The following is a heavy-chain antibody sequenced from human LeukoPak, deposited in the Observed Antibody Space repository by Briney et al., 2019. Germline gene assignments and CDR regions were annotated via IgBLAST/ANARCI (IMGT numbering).Heavy chain of an antibody. Sequence: SETLSLTCTVSGGSFSSGGYYWSWIRQQPAKGLEWIGYIYYSGGTYYNPSLKSRVTISVDTSKNQFSLKLSSVTAADTALYYCARTCSSSSCYMVHWGQGTLVTVSS. D-gene: IGHD2-2*02. V-gene: IGHV4-31*03. CDR2: IYYSGGT. CDR1: GGSFSSGGYY. CDR3: ARTCSSSSCYMVH. J-gene: IGHJ4*02.